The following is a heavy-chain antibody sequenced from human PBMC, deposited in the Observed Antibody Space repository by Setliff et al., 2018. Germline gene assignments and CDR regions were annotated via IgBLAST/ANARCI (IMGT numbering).Heavy chain of an antibody. CDR2: IGAGGDYT. Sequence: GGSLRLSCAASGFTFSHFAVTWVRQSPGRGLEWVASIGAGGDYTKYADSVRCRFTISRDNSKNTIYLQMNSLRAEDTTKYYCAKDPNGDFVGAFDSWGRGTLVTVSS. J-gene: IGHJ5*01. CDR1: GFTFSHFA. CDR3: AKDPNGDFVGAFDS. V-gene: IGHV3-23*01. D-gene: IGHD2-21*02.